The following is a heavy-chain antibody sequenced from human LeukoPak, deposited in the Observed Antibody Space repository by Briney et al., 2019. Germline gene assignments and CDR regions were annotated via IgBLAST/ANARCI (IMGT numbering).Heavy chain of an antibody. CDR1: GFTFSNAW. J-gene: IGHJ4*02. D-gene: IGHD6-19*01. CDR2: IKSKTDGGTA. Sequence: GGSLRLSCAASGFTFSNAWMSWVRQTPGKGLEWVGRIKSKTDGGTADHAAPVKGRFTISRDDSKNTLYLQMNSLKTEDTAVYYCTTDLSSSGWYHFDYWGQGTLVTVSS. V-gene: IGHV3-15*01. CDR3: TTDLSSSGWYHFDY.